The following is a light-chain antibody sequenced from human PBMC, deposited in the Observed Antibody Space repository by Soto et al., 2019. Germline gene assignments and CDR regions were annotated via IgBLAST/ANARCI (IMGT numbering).Light chain of an antibody. V-gene: IGKV3-20*01. CDR1: QPVTRNY. Sequence: IVLTQSPATLSVTPGERATLSCRASQPVTRNYLAWHQQKPGQTPRLLVYGASSRATGIPDRFSGSARGTAVTLTISSLEHEDFAVYYCQQHGSSQITFGQG. CDR2: GAS. J-gene: IGKJ5*01. CDR3: QQHGSSQIT.